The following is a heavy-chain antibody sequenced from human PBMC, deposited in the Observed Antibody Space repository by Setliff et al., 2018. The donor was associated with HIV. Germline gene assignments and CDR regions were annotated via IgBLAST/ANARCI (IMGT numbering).Heavy chain of an antibody. D-gene: IGHD2-15*01. V-gene: IGHV3-21*01. CDR2: IIASGGTT. CDR1: GFIFSQYW. CDR3: ARDRRRYDIVTLHYMDV. Sequence: GGSLRLSCEASGFIFSQYWMSWVRQAPGKGLEWVSTIIASGGTTYYADSVKGRFTISRDNAKNSLYLQMNSLRAEDTAMYYCARDRRRYDIVTLHYMDVWGKGTTVTVSS. J-gene: IGHJ6*03.